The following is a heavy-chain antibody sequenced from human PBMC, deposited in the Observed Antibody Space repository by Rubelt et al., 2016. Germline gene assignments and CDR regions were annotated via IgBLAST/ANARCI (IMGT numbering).Heavy chain of an antibody. J-gene: IGHJ3*02. CDR1: GGTFSSYA. V-gene: IGHV1-69*04. Sequence: KPGSSVKVSCKASGGTFSSYAISWVRQAPGQGLEWMGRIIPILGIANYAQKFQGRVTITADKSTSTAYMELSSLRSEDTAVYYCAREGSGSYHAFDIWGQGTMVTVSS. CDR3: AREGSGSYHAFDI. D-gene: IGHD1-26*01. CDR2: IIPILGIA.